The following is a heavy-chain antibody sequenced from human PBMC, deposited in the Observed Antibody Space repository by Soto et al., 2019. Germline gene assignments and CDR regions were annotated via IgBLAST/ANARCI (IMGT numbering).Heavy chain of an antibody. V-gene: IGHV3-23*01. D-gene: IGHD3-3*01. Sequence: VQLLESGGGLVQPGGSLRLSCAASGFTFSTYAMTWVRQAPGQGPEWVAAISGSGDSTYYADSVKGRFTISRDNFKKTLYVQMSSLTAEDTAVYYCAKALYDFWSGFSYGLDVWGQGTTVTV. CDR3: AKALYDFWSGFSYGLDV. CDR2: ISGSGDST. CDR1: GFTFSTYA. J-gene: IGHJ6*02.